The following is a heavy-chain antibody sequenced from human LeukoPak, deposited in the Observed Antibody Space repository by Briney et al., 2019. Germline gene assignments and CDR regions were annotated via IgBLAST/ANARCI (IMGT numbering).Heavy chain of an antibody. V-gene: IGHV3-48*03. CDR2: ISSTGSLK. CDR1: GFTFSSYE. Sequence: PGGSLRLSCAASGFTFSSYEMTWVRQAPGKGLEWVSYISSTGSLKYYADSVKGRFTISRDNVRNSLYLQMNSLRVEDTAVYYCARDGAPRTDYRVQGTLVTVSS. D-gene: IGHD3-16*01. CDR3: ARDGAPRTDY. J-gene: IGHJ4*02.